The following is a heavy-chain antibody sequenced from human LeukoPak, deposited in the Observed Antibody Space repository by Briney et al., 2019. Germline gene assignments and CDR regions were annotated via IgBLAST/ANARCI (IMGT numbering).Heavy chain of an antibody. D-gene: IGHD3-22*01. CDR3: ARDWYMKPGYYDSSGYHDY. CDR2: IWYDGSNK. J-gene: IGHJ4*02. CDR1: GFTFSSYG. V-gene: IGHV3-33*01. Sequence: GGSLRLSCAASGFTFSSYGMHWVRQAPGKGLEWVAVIWYDGSNKYYADSVKGRFTISRDNSKNTLCLQMNSLRAEDTAVYYCARDWYMKPGYYDSSGYHDYWGQGTLVTVSS.